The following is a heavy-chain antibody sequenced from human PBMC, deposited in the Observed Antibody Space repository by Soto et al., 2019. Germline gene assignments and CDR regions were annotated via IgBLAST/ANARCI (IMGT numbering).Heavy chain of an antibody. D-gene: IGHD6-19*01. Sequence: ASVKVSCKASGGTFSRYAISWVRQAPGQGLEWMGGIIPIFGTANYAQKFQGRVTITADESTSTAYMELSSLRSEDTAVYYCASRFRGWTGWDYGMYVWGQGTRVTVAS. J-gene: IGHJ6*02. V-gene: IGHV1-69*13. CDR3: ASRFRGWTGWDYGMYV. CDR2: IIPIFGTA. CDR1: GGTFSRYA.